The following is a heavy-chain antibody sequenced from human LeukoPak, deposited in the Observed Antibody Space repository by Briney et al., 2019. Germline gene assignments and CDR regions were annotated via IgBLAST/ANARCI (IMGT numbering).Heavy chain of an antibody. J-gene: IGHJ6*03. CDR1: GGTFSSYA. Sequence: SVKVSCKASGGTFSSYAISWVRQAPGQGLEWMGGIIPIFGTANYAQKFQGRVTITTDESTSTAYMELSSLRSEDTAVYYCARGYGDYTARYYYYMDVWGKGTTVTVSS. V-gene: IGHV1-69*05. CDR2: IIPIFGTA. CDR3: ARGYGDYTARYYYYMDV. D-gene: IGHD4-17*01.